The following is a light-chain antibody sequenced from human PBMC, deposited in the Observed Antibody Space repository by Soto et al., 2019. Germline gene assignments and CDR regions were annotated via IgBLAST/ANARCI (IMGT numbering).Light chain of an antibody. CDR2: GAS. J-gene: IGKJ4*01. CDR3: QQYKGWPPLP. Sequence: EIAMTQSPVTLSASPGERVTLSCRASQSVNINLAWYQQRPGQAPRGLIYGASNQASGIPDRFSGSGSGTDFTLTISSLEPDDFALYYCQQYKGWPPLPFGGGTRVEIQ. V-gene: IGKV3-15*01. CDR1: QSVNIN.